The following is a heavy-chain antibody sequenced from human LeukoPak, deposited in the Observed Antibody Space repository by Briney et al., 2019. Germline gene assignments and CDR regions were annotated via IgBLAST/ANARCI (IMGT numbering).Heavy chain of an antibody. V-gene: IGHV4-59*08. J-gene: IGHJ4*02. CDR3: ASSDWPYYFDF. Sequence: KPSETLSLTCTVSTGSIRSYYWSWIRQPPGKGLEWIAFIYHTGSLKYNPSLKSQVTISLDTSKNQFSLNLSAVTAADTAIYYCASSDWPYYFDFWGQGTLVTVSS. CDR1: TGSIRSYY. CDR2: IYHTGSL. D-gene: IGHD3-9*01.